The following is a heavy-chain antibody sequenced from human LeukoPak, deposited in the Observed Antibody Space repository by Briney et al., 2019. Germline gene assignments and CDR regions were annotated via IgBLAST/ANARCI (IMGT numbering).Heavy chain of an antibody. CDR3: ARGDTTAIRDFDY. D-gene: IGHD2-2*02. CDR2: INWNGGST. Sequence: GGSLRLSCAASGFTFDDYGMSWVRHAPGKGLEWVSGINWNGGSTGYADSVKGRFTISRDNAKNSLYLQMNSLRAEDTALSYCARGDTTAIRDFDYWGQGTLVTVSS. CDR1: GFTFDDYG. V-gene: IGHV3-20*04. J-gene: IGHJ4*02.